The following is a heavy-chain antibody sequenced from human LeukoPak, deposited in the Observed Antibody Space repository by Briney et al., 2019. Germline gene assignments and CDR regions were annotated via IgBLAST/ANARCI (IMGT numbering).Heavy chain of an antibody. CDR1: GFTFSNYD. V-gene: IGHV3-23*01. J-gene: IGHJ5*02. D-gene: IGHD6-19*01. CDR2: IRTSGDNT. CDR3: AKCVTGWPNWFDP. Sequence: GGSLRLSCAASGFTFSNYDMSWVRQAPGKGLEWVSTIRTSGDNTYYADSVKGRFTISRDNSKNTLYLQMISLRAEDTALYYCAKCVTGWPNWFDPWGQGTLVTVSS.